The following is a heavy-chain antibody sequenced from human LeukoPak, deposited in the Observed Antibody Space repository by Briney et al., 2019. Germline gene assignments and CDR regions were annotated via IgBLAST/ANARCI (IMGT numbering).Heavy chain of an antibody. V-gene: IGHV4-39*01. Sequence: ASETLSLTCTVSGGSISSSLDYWGWLRQPPGKGLEWIVSIFYSGITYYNPSLQSRVTISVDTSKSQFSLHLSSVTAADTALYYCARIIVVTSTDYFDSWGQGTLVTVSS. CDR3: ARIIVVTSTDYFDS. CDR2: IFYSGIT. J-gene: IGHJ4*02. CDR1: GGSISSSLDY. D-gene: IGHD2/OR15-2a*01.